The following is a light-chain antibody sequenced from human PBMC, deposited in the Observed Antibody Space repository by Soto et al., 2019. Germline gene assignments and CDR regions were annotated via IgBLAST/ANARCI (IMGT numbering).Light chain of an antibody. CDR2: DAS. V-gene: IGKV1-5*01. Sequence: GYRVTITCRASQSISSWLAWYQQKPGKAPKLLIYDASSLESGVPSRFSGSGSGTEFTLTISSLQPDDFATYYCQHYNSYSEAFGQGTNVDIK. CDR3: QHYNSYSEA. J-gene: IGKJ1*01. CDR1: QSISSW.